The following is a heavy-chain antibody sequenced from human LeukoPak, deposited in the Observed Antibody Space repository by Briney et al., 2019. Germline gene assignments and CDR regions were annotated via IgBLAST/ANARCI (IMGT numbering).Heavy chain of an antibody. CDR1: GGSIRSYY. V-gene: IGHV4-59*08. CDR2: ISYTGST. J-gene: IGHJ3*02. Sequence: SEPLSLTCIVSGGSIRSYYWNWIRQPPGKGLEWVGYISYTGSTNYNPSLKSRVTISVDTSKNQFSLKLSSVTAADTAVYYCARGTPLGESAFDIWGQGTMVTVSS. CDR3: ARGTPLGESAFDI. D-gene: IGHD3-16*01.